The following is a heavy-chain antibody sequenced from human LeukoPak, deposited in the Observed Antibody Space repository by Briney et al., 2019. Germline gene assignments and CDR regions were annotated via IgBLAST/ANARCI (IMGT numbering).Heavy chain of an antibody. Sequence: GGSLRLSCAASGFTFSDYYMSWIRQAPGKGLEWVSYISSSGDRIYYADSVKGRFTISRDNAKNSLYLQMNSLRAEDTAVYYCARHSSGYFRLDYWGQGTLVTVSS. CDR1: GFTFSDYY. D-gene: IGHD3-22*01. CDR3: ARHSSGYFRLDY. J-gene: IGHJ4*02. CDR2: ISSSGDRI. V-gene: IGHV3-11*01.